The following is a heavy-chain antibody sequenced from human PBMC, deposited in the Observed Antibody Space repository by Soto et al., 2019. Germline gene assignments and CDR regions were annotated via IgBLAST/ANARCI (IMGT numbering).Heavy chain of an antibody. CDR2: IYYSGST. J-gene: IGHJ4*02. CDR3: ARGYEVTAPNYYGEDADYFDY. D-gene: IGHD4-17*01. CDR1: GGSISSGGYY. Sequence: SETLSLTCTVSGGSISSGGYYWSWIRQHPGKGLEWIGYIYYSGSTYYNPSLKSRVTISVDTSKNQFSLKLRSVTAADTAVYYCARGYEVTAPNYYGEDADYFDYWGQGTLVTVSS. V-gene: IGHV4-31*03.